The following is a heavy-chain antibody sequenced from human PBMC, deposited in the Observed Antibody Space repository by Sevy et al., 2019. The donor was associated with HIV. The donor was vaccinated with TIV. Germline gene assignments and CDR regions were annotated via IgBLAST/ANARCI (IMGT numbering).Heavy chain of an antibody. D-gene: IGHD6-19*01. V-gene: IGHV3-33*01. Sequence: RGSLRLSCAASGFTFSSYGMHWVRQAPGKGLEWVAVIWYDGSNKYYADSVKGRFTISRDNSKNTLYLQMNSLRAEDTAVYYCAREGYSSGWTLDAFDIWGQGTMVTVSS. CDR2: IWYDGSNK. CDR1: GFTFSSYG. CDR3: AREGYSSGWTLDAFDI. J-gene: IGHJ3*02.